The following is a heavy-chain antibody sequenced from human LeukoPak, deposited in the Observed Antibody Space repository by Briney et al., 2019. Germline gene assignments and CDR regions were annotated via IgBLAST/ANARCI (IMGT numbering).Heavy chain of an antibody. CDR2: IKEDGSET. J-gene: IGHJ4*02. CDR1: GFTFSRFW. V-gene: IGHV3-7*05. Sequence: GGSLRLSCTASGFTFSRFWMSWVRQGPGKGLEWVANIKEDGSETYYVDSVKGRFTISRDNAKNSLYLQVNSLRAEDTAVYYCARDYDYGDYPGYWGQGTLVTVSS. CDR3: ARDYDYGDYPGY. D-gene: IGHD4-17*01.